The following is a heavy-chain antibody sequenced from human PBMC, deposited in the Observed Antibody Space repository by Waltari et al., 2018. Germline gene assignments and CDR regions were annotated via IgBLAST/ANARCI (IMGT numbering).Heavy chain of an antibody. J-gene: IGHJ4*02. Sequence: QLVQSGAEVKKPGDSVKVSCKASGYIFSNSGITWVRKAPGQGLAWMGWIYPYNGNTKYEQNFQGRVTMTTDTSTTTAYMEIRSLRSDDTAIYYCARDDVDSSNFGGFWGQGTLVTVSS. CDR3: ARDDVDSSNFGGF. D-gene: IGHD6-13*01. CDR1: GYIFSNSG. V-gene: IGHV1-18*01. CDR2: IYPYNGNT.